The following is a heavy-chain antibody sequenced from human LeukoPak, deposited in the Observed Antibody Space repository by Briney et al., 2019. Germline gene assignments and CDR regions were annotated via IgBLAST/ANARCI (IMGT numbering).Heavy chain of an antibody. Sequence: GGSLRLSCAASGLTFSSYDIHWVRQAAGKGLEWVSSIGATGDTYYTDSVKGRFTISRENAKKSLYLQVSSLRVEDTAVYFCVLGAYWNDDKNAFHVWGPGTKVTVSS. V-gene: IGHV3-13*01. D-gene: IGHD1-1*01. J-gene: IGHJ3*01. CDR2: IGATGDT. CDR3: VLGAYWNDDKNAFHV. CDR1: GLTFSSYD.